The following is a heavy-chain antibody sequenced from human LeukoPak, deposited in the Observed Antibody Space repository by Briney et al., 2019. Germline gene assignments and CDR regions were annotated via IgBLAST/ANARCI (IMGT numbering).Heavy chain of an antibody. J-gene: IGHJ4*02. D-gene: IGHD1-26*01. CDR2: IYTSGST. V-gene: IGHV4-61*02. CDR1: GDSICSGSYY. CDR3: ARGSGGWELLDY. Sequence: PSETLSLTCTVSGDSICSGSYYWSWLRQPAGTGLEWIGRIYTSGSTNYNPSLKSRVTISVDTSKNQFSLKLSSVTAADTAVYYCARGSGGWELLDYWGQGTLVTVSS.